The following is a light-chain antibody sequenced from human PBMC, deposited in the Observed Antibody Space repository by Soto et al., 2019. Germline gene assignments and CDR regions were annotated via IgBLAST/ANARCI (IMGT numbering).Light chain of an antibody. CDR1: QSVSRN. CDR2: GAS. CDR3: QQYNNWTRT. Sequence: EIVMTQSPATLYVSPGERATLSWGASQSVSRNLAWYQQKPGQAPRLLIYGASTRATGIPARFSGSGSGTEFTLTISRLQSEDFAVYYCQQYNNWTRTFGQGTKVDIK. V-gene: IGKV3-15*01. J-gene: IGKJ1*01.